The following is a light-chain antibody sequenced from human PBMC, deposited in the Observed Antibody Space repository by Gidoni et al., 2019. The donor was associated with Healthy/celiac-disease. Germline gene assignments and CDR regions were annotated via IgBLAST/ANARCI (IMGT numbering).Light chain of an antibody. J-gene: IGKJ2*01. Sequence: DIQMPQSPSSLSASVGDRVTITCQASQSISSYLNWYQQKPGKAPKLLIYAASSLQSGVPSRFSGSGSGTDFTLTISSLQPEDFATYYCQQSYSTLPYTFGQXTKLEIK. CDR2: AAS. CDR1: QSISSY. V-gene: IGKV1-39*01. CDR3: QQSYSTLPYT.